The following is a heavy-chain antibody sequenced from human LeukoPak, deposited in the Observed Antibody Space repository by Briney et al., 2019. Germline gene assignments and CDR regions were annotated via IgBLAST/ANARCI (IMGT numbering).Heavy chain of an antibody. D-gene: IGHD3-22*01. V-gene: IGHV3-7*01. J-gene: IGHJ4*02. Sequence: GGSLRLSCAASGFTFSSYAMSWVRQAPGKGLEWVANIKQDGSEKYYVDSVKGRFTISRDNAKNSLYLQMNSLRAEDTAVYYCAREYYYDSSGPLPAFDYWGQGTLVTVSS. CDR3: AREYYYDSSGPLPAFDY. CDR1: GFTFSSYA. CDR2: IKQDGSEK.